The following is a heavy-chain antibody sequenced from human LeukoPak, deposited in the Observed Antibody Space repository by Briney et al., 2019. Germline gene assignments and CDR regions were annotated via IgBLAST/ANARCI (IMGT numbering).Heavy chain of an antibody. CDR3: ARVGSVGDFDY. CDR1: GGTFSSYA. Sequence: SVKVSCKASGGTFSSYAISWVRQAPGQVLEWMGRIIPILGIANYAQKFQGRVTITADKSTSTAYMELSSLRSEDTAVYYCARVGSVGDFDYWGQGTLVTVSS. V-gene: IGHV1-69*04. D-gene: IGHD1-26*01. J-gene: IGHJ4*02. CDR2: IIPILGIA.